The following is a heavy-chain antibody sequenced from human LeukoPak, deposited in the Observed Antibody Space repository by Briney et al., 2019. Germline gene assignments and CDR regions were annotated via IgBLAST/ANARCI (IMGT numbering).Heavy chain of an antibody. D-gene: IGHD5-12*01. CDR2: IYNSVRT. V-gene: IGHV4-61*01. CDR3: VRDLVATIDHYYYGMDV. CDR1: GGSVSSGSYY. J-gene: IGHJ6*02. Sequence: PSEPLSLTCIVSGGSVSSGSYYWSWIRQPPGKGLEWIGHIYNSVRTNYNPSLKSRVTISVDTSKNQLSLKLSSVTAADTAVYFCVRDLVATIDHYYYGMDVWGQGTTVTVSS.